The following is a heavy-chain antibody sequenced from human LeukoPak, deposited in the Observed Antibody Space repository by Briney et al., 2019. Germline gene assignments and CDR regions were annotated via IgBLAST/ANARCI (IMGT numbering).Heavy chain of an antibody. CDR1: GYSFTTYW. Sequence: GESLKISCKGSGYSFTTYWIGWVRQMPGKGLEWMWIIYPDDSDTRYSPSFQGQVTISADKSISTAYLHWSSLKASDTAMYYCARHKGSTQNGEFDYWGQGTLVTVSS. J-gene: IGHJ4*02. V-gene: IGHV5-51*01. D-gene: IGHD5/OR15-5a*01. CDR2: IYPDDSDT. CDR3: ARHKGSTQNGEFDY.